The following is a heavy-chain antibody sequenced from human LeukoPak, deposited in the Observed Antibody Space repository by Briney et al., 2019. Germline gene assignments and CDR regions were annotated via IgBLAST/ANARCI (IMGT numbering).Heavy chain of an antibody. CDR2: IYYSGST. CDR1: GGSISSYY. J-gene: IGHJ3*02. CDR3: ARLMLWAFDI. D-gene: IGHD3-16*01. Sequence: SETLSLTCTVSGGSISSYYWSWIRQPPGKGLEWIGYIYYSGSTNYNPSLKSRVTISVDTSKSQFSLKLSSVTAADTAVYYCARLMLWAFDIWGQGTMVTVSS. V-gene: IGHV4-59*08.